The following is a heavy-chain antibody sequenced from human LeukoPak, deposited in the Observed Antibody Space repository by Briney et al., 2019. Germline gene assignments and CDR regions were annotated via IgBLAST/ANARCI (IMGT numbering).Heavy chain of an antibody. J-gene: IGHJ4*02. Sequence: PSETLSLTCAVYGGSFSGYYWSWIRQPPGKGLEWIGEINHSGSTNYNPSLKSRVTISVDTSKNQFSLKLTSVTAADTAVYYCARGLYYGRYYFDYWGQGALVTVSS. CDR2: INHSGST. CDR3: ARGLYYGRYYFDY. V-gene: IGHV4-34*01. CDR1: GGSFSGYY. D-gene: IGHD3-16*01.